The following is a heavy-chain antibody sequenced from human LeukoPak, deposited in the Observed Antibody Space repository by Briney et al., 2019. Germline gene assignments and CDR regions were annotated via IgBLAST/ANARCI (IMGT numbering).Heavy chain of an antibody. J-gene: IGHJ4*02. CDR2: ITLSSGII. Sequence: PGGSLRLSCVASGLTFSSYNMNWVRQAPGKGLEWISYITLSSGIIYYADSVKGRFTISRDNAKNSLYLQMNSLRAEDTAVYYCARGMGGTFDYWGQGTLVTVSS. V-gene: IGHV3-48*01. CDR3: ARGMGGTFDY. CDR1: GLTFSSYN. D-gene: IGHD1-26*01.